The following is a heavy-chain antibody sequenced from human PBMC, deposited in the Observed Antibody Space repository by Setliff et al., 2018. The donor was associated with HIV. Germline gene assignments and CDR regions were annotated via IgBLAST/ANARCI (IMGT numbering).Heavy chain of an antibody. CDR1: GGTFVNYA. Sequence: ASVKVSCKASGGTFVNYAISWVRQAPGQGLEWVGGIIPIFGAANYTQKFQGRVTITADEFTSTAYMELSSLRSEDTAVYYCARGRGVIKEKPFDDWGQGTLVTVSS. CDR2: IIPIFGAA. CDR3: ARGRGVIKEKPFDD. D-gene: IGHD3-10*01. V-gene: IGHV1-69*13. J-gene: IGHJ4*02.